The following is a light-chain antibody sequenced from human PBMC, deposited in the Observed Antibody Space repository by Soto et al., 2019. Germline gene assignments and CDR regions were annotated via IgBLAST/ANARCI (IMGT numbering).Light chain of an antibody. Sequence: AIQMTQSPSSLSASVGDRVAISCRASQDIRNTLAWYQQKPGEAPKLLIFAASNLQSGVPSRFSGSGSVPHFTLAITGLQPEDFDTYYCLQYYNFSWTFGQGTKVDIK. J-gene: IGKJ1*01. CDR3: LQYYNFSWT. CDR1: QDIRNT. V-gene: IGKV1-6*01. CDR2: AAS.